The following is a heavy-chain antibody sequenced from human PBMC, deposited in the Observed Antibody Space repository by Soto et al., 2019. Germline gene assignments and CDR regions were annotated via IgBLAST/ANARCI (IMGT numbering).Heavy chain of an antibody. CDR2: INYSGST. CDR3: ARRNYFYALDV. J-gene: IGHJ6*02. Sequence: SETLSLTCAFSGGSFSGYYWGWVRQPPGKGLEWVGEINYSGSTNYNPSLKRRVTISVDTSKNQVSLKVTSVTAADTAMYYCARRNYFYALDVWGQGTTVTVSS. CDR1: GGSFSGYY. V-gene: IGHV4-34*01.